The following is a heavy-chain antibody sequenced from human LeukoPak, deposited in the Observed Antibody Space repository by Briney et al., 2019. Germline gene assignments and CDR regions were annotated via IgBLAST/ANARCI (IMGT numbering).Heavy chain of an antibody. CDR1: GFTFSSYA. CDR2: ISGSGGST. Sequence: PGGSLRLSCAASGFTFSSYAMSWVRQAPGRGLEWVSAISGSGGSTYYADSVKGRFTISRDNSKNTLYLQMNSLRAEDTAVYYCARDSYGGNSTSVDAFDIWGQGTMVTVSS. J-gene: IGHJ3*02. D-gene: IGHD4-23*01. V-gene: IGHV3-23*01. CDR3: ARDSYGGNSTSVDAFDI.